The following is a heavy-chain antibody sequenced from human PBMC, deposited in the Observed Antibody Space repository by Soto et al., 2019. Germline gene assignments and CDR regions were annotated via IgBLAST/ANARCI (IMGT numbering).Heavy chain of an antibody. V-gene: IGHV3-23*01. D-gene: IGHD6-6*01. CDR2: ISGSGGST. CDR3: AKGLQQLVLGFNY. Sequence: GGSLRLSCAASGFTFSSYWMSWVRQAPGKGLGWVSAISGSGGSTYYADSVKGRFTITRDNSKNTLYLQMNSLRAEDTAVYYCAKGLQQLVLGFNYWGQGTLVTVSS. J-gene: IGHJ4*02. CDR1: GFTFSSYW.